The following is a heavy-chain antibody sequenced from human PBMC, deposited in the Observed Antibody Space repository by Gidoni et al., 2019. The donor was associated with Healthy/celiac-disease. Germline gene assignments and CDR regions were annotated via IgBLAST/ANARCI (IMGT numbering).Heavy chain of an antibody. J-gene: IGHJ6*02. Sequence: EVQLVESGGGLVQPGGSLILSCAASGFPFLSYSSNWVHQAPGKGLEWVSYISSSSSTIYYADSVKGRFTISRDNAKNSLYLQMNSLRAEDTAVYYCARYPGGVRGVMEYYYGMDVWGQGTTVTVSS. CDR1: GFPFLSYS. CDR2: ISSSSSTI. CDR3: ARYPGGVRGVMEYYYGMDV. D-gene: IGHD3-10*01. V-gene: IGHV3-48*01.